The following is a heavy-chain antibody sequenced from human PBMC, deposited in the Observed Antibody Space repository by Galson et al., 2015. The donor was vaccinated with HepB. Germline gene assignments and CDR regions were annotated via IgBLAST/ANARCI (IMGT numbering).Heavy chain of an antibody. Sequence: SLRLSCAASGFTFRTYSMNWVRQAPGKGLEWLSYINNGGGARYYADSVQGRFTVSRDNGRNSLYLQMNGLRDEDTAVYYCARDPGYPYGSNFVDSWGQGTLVTVSS. CDR2: INNGGGAR. CDR3: ARDPGYPYGSNFVDS. J-gene: IGHJ5*01. D-gene: IGHD4-11*01. V-gene: IGHV3-48*02. CDR1: GFTFRTYS.